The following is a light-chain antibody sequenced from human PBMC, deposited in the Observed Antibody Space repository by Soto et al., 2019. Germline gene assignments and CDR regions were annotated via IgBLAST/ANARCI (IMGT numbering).Light chain of an antibody. CDR1: QSLSGW. V-gene: IGKV1-5*01. J-gene: IGKJ4*01. Sequence: DIQLTQTPSTLSASIGDRVTITCRASQSLSGWLAWYQQTPGKAPKLLISDAFRLESGVPSRFSGSASGTEFTLTISSLQPDDFATYYCQQYDNYPLTFGGGTKVDI. CDR2: DAF. CDR3: QQYDNYPLT.